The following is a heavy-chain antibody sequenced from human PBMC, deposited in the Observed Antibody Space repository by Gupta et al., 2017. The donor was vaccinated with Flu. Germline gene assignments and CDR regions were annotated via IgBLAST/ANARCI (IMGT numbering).Heavy chain of an antibody. J-gene: IGHJ6*02. V-gene: IGHV3-33*01. CDR2: IWYDGSNK. Sequence: QVQLVESGGGVVQPGRSLRLSCAASGFTFSSYGMHWVRQAPGKGLEWVAVIWYDGSNKYYADSVKGRFTISRDNSKNTLYLQMNSLRAEDTAVYYCARQHYYGSGKDYYYYYGMDVWGQGTTVTVSS. CDR1: GFTFSSYG. D-gene: IGHD3-10*01. CDR3: ARQHYYGSGKDYYYYYGMDV.